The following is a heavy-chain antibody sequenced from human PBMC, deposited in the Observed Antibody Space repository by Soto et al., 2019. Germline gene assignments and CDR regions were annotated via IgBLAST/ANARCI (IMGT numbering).Heavy chain of an antibody. CDR2: TYYRSRWYN. CDR3: AGTTSHQWYYMDV. CDR1: GDSVSSNSAA. V-gene: IGHV6-1*01. D-gene: IGHD1-7*01. J-gene: IGHJ6*03. Sequence: SXTLSLTCAFSGDSVSSNSAAWNWIRLSASRGLEWLARTYYRSRWYNDYAVSVRSRITVNPDTSKNQFSLQLTSVTPEDTAVYYCAGTTSHQWYYMDVWGKGTTVTVSS.